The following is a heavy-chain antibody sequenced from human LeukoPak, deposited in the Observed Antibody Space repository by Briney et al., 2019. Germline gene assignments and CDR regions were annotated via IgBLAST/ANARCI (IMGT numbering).Heavy chain of an antibody. Sequence: GGSLRLSCAASGFTFSSYGMSWVRQAPGKGLEWVSAISGSGGSTYYADAVKGRFTISRDNSKNTLYLQMNSRRAEDTAVYYCAKRGYSNYMGSHFDYWGQGTLGTGSS. V-gene: IGHV3-23*01. D-gene: IGHD4-11*01. CDR1: GFTFSSYG. CDR3: AKRGYSNYMGSHFDY. CDR2: ISGSGGST. J-gene: IGHJ4*02.